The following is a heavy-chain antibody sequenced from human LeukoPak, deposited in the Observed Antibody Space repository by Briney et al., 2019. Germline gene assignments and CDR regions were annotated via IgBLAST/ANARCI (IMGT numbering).Heavy chain of an antibody. CDR3: ARGDYYDGGGRNWFDP. Sequence: TSETLSLTCTVSGGSISSYYWSWIRQPAGKGLEWIGRIHTSWTTYYNPSLKSRITMSVDTSRNQFSLRLTSVTAADTAVYYCARGDYYDGGGRNWFDPWGQGTLVTVSS. V-gene: IGHV4-4*07. CDR1: GGSISSYY. J-gene: IGHJ5*02. D-gene: IGHD3-16*01. CDR2: IHTSWTT.